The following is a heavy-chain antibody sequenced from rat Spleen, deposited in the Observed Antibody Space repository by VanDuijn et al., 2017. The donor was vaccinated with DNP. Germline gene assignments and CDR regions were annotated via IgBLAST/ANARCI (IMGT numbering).Heavy chain of an antibody. CDR2: ISYDGSST. CDR3: ARSRLPGYYPFAC. D-gene: IGHD1-4*01. V-gene: IGHV5-7*01. J-gene: IGHJ3*01. Sequence: EVQLVESGGGLVQPGRSMKLSCAASGFTFSNYDMAWVRQAPKKGLEWVATISYDGSSTNYRDSVKGRFTISRDNAQSRLYLQMNSLKSEDTATYYCARSRLPGYYPFACWGQGTLVTVSS. CDR1: GFTFSNYD.